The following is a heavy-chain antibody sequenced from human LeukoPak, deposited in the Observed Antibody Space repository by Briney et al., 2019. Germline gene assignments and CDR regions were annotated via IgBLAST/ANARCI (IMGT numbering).Heavy chain of an antibody. Sequence: PGGSLRLSSAASGLTFSSHWMHWVRQAPGKGLEWVAVIWYDGSNKYYADSVKGRFTISRDNSKNTLYLQMNSLRAEDTAVYYCARDYPPRGDFWSGYYRTYYYYGMDVWGQGTTVTVSS. V-gene: IGHV3-33*08. CDR3: ARDYPPRGDFWSGYYRTYYYYGMDV. CDR2: IWYDGSNK. D-gene: IGHD3-3*01. CDR1: GLTFSSHW. J-gene: IGHJ6*02.